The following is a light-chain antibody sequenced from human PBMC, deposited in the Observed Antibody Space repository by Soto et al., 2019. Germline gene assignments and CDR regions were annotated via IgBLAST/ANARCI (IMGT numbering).Light chain of an antibody. Sequence: DIVLTQSPGTLSLSPGERATLSCRASQSVSSSYLAGYQQKPGQAPRLLIYGASSRATGIPDRFSGSGSGTDFTLTSSRLEPEDFAVYYCQQYGSSPLYTFGQGTKLEIK. CDR1: QSVSSSY. J-gene: IGKJ2*01. CDR2: GAS. CDR3: QQYGSSPLYT. V-gene: IGKV3-20*01.